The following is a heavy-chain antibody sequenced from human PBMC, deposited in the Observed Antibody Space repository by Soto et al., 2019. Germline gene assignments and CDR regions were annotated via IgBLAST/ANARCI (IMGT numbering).Heavy chain of an antibody. CDR2: IYWDDDK. D-gene: IGHD3-10*01. CDR3: AHGDGSLGRDWFDP. Sequence: SGPTLVNPTQTHTLTCTFSGFSLTTRGVAVGWIRQPPGKALEWLAVIYWDDDKRHNPSLKNRLTITKDTSRNQVVLTLTNMDPLDTATYYCAHGDGSLGRDWFDPWGQGTLVTVSS. V-gene: IGHV2-5*02. CDR1: GFSLTTRGVA. J-gene: IGHJ5*02.